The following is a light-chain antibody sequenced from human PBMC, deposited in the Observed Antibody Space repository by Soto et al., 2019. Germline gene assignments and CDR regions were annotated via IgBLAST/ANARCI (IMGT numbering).Light chain of an antibody. J-gene: IGKJ4*01. V-gene: IGKV3-11*01. CDR3: QQRSNWPSLT. CDR1: QSVGSY. Sequence: EIVLIQSPATLSLSPGERATLSCRASQSVGSYLAWYQHKPGQAPRLLISDASNRATGIPARFSGSGSETDFTLTISSLEPEDSAVYYCQQRSNWPSLTFXGGTKLDI. CDR2: DAS.